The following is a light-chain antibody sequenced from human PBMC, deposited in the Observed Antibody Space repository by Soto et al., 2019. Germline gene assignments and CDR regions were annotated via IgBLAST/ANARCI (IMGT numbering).Light chain of an antibody. CDR1: ESVRSK. CDR3: QQYNNWPPIS. Sequence: EVVMTQSPETLSVSPGETVTLSCRASESVRSKLALYQQKPGQAPRLFIYGASTRATGIPARFSGSGSETEFTLTITTLQSEDFAIYYCQQYNNWPPISFGKGTRLEIK. J-gene: IGKJ5*01. V-gene: IGKV3-15*01. CDR2: GAS.